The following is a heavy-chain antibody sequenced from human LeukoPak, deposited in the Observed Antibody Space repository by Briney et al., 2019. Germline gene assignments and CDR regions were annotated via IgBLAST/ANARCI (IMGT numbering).Heavy chain of an antibody. J-gene: IGHJ4*02. Sequence: QPGGSLRLSCAVSRFAFSTYAMTWVRQAPGQGLEYVSTISSNGADTYYADSVKGRFTISRDNSKNTLYLQMNSLRAEDTAVYYCAKDLMYSSGWYWSGADYWGQGTLVTVSS. CDR3: AKDLMYSSGWYWSGADY. CDR1: RFAFSTYA. D-gene: IGHD6-19*01. CDR2: ISSNGADT. V-gene: IGHV3-23*01.